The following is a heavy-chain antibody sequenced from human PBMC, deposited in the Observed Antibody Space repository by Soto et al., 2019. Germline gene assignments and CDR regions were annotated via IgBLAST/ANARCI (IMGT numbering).Heavy chain of an antibody. CDR1: GGTFSSYA. J-gene: IGHJ5*02. CDR3: ARVPTARTSWFDP. V-gene: IGHV1-69*13. D-gene: IGHD2-21*02. Sequence: SVKVSCKDSGGTFSSYAISWVRQAPGQGLEWMGGIIPIFGTANYAQKFQGRVTITADESTSTAYMELSSLRSEDTAVYYCARVPTARTSWFDPWGQGTLVTVSS. CDR2: IIPIFGTA.